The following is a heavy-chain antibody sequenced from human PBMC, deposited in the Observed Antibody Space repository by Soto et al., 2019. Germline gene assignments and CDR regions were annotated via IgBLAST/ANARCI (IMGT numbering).Heavy chain of an antibody. V-gene: IGHV3-30-3*01. Sequence: QVQLVESGGGVVQPGRSLRLSCAASGFTFSDYAMHWVRQAPGKGLEWVAVISYDGSNQYYADSVKGRFTISRDTSKNTLFPQMNSLRPEDTAVYYCAKVEQQLDYYYGMDVWGQGTTVTVSS. CDR2: ISYDGSNQ. J-gene: IGHJ6*02. CDR3: AKVEQQLDYYYGMDV. CDR1: GFTFSDYA. D-gene: IGHD6-13*01.